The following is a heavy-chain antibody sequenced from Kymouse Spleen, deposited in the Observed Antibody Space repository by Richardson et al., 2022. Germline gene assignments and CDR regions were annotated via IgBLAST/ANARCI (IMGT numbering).Heavy chain of an antibody. CDR3: ARVAVTTGFVDY. J-gene: IGHJ4*02. D-gene: IGHD4-11,IGHD4-11*01. CDR2: INHSGST. Sequence: QVQLQQWGAGLLKPSETLSLTCAVYGGSFSGYYWSWIRQPPGKGLEWIGEINHSGSTNYNPSLKSRVTISVDTSKNQFSLKLSSVTAADTAVYYCARVAVTTGFVDYWGQGTLVTVSS. V-gene: IGHV4-34*01. CDR1: GGSFSGYY.